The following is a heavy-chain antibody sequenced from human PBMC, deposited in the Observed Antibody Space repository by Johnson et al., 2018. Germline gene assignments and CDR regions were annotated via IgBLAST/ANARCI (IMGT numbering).Heavy chain of an antibody. J-gene: IGHJ3*02. CDR1: GFTFRSYG. D-gene: IGHD3-22*01. V-gene: IGHV3-30*03. CDR2: ISYDGSNK. Sequence: QVQLQESGGGVVQPGSSLRLSCAASGFTFRSYGMHWVRQAPGKGLEWVAVISYDGSNKYYADSVKGRFAISRENAQNSLYLQMNSLRAEDTAVYYCARVAGNYYESSGYPFDALDIWGQGTTVTVSS. CDR3: ARVAGNYYESSGYPFDALDI.